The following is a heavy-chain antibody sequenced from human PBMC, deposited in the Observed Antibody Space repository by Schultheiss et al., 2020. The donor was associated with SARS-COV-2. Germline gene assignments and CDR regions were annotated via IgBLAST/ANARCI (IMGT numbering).Heavy chain of an antibody. D-gene: IGHD1-26*01. CDR1: GYTFTSYD. CDR3: ARGHPDSGSYGYYYYMDV. J-gene: IGHJ6*03. Sequence: ASVKVSCKASGYTFTSYDINWVRQATGQGLEWMGWMNPNSGNTGYAQKFQGRVTMTRNTSISTAYMELSSLRSEDTAVYYCARGHPDSGSYGYYYYMDVWGKGTTVTVSS. V-gene: IGHV1-8*01. CDR2: MNPNSGNT.